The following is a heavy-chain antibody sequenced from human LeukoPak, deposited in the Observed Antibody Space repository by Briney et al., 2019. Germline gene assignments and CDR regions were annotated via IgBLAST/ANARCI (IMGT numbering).Heavy chain of an antibody. V-gene: IGHV3-74*01. CDR3: ARDGVEFYNWFDP. D-gene: IGHD2-21*01. CDR1: GFTFSSYE. Sequence: PGGSLRLSCAASGFTFSSYEMSWVRQAPGKGLVWVSRINSDGSSTTYADSVKGRFTISRDNAKNTLYLQMNSLRAEDTAVYYCARDGVEFYNWFDPWGQGTLVTVSS. CDR2: INSDGSST. J-gene: IGHJ5*02.